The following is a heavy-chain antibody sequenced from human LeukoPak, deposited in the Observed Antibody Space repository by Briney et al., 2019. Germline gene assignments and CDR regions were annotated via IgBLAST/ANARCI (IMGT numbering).Heavy chain of an antibody. V-gene: IGHV6-1*01. CDR2: TYYRSKWYT. CDR3: AGAASPYYYGSGSYYSRFDY. J-gene: IGHJ4*02. Sequence: SQTLSLTCDISGDSVSSNSAAWNWIRQSPSRGLEWLGRTYYRSKWYTDYAVSVKSRISINPDTSQNQFSLQLNSVTPEDTAVYYCAGAASPYYYGSGSYYSRFDYWGQGTLVTVSS. CDR1: GDSVSSNSAA. D-gene: IGHD3-10*01.